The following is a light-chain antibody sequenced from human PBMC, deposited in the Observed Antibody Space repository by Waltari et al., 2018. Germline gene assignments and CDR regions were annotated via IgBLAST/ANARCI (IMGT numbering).Light chain of an antibody. CDR3: HQRTSWPLT. CDR1: QSVTPS. V-gene: IGKV3-11*01. Sequence: SCRSRQSVTPSFAWYQQKPGQAPRLLIFDASDMATGVPARFSGSGSGTDFTLTISSLEPEDFAVYFCHQRTSWPLTFGGGTQVEFK. J-gene: IGKJ4*01. CDR2: DAS.